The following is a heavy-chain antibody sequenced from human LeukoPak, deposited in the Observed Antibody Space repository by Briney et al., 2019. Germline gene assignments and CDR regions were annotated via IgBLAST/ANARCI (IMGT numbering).Heavy chain of an antibody. CDR1: GGSISSYY. J-gene: IGHJ3*02. V-gene: IGHV4-59*12. CDR3: AKERSGTYDAFDI. D-gene: IGHD1-26*01. CDR2: IYYGGST. Sequence: SETLSLTCTVSGGSISSYYWNWIRQPPGKGLEWIGYIYYGGSTNYNPSLKSRVTISVDTSKNQFSLKLSSVTAADTAVYYCAKERSGTYDAFDIWSQGTMVTVSS.